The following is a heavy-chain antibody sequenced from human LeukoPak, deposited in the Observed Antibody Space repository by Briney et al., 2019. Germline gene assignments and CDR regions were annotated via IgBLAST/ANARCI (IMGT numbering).Heavy chain of an antibody. CDR2: ISYDGSNK. Sequence: PGRSLRLSCAAPGFTFSSYGMHWVRQAPGKGLEWVAVISYDGSNKYYADSVKGRFTISRDNSKNTLYLQMNSLRAEDTAVYYCAKGGYGSYYFDYWGQGTLVTVSS. CDR3: AKGGYGSYYFDY. J-gene: IGHJ4*02. V-gene: IGHV3-30*18. CDR1: GFTFSSYG. D-gene: IGHD3-10*01.